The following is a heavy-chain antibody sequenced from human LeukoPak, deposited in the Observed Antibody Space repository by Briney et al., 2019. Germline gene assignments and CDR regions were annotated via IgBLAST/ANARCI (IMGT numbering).Heavy chain of an antibody. Sequence: SETLSLTCTVSGASISSYYWSWIRQVAGKGLEWIGRIYTSGTTDYNPSLKSRVTMSEDTSKTQFSLELRSVTAADTAVYFCARGSGYVDYWGQGTLVTVSS. CDR2: IYTSGTT. V-gene: IGHV4-4*07. CDR3: ARGSGYVDY. CDR1: GASISSYY. D-gene: IGHD3-10*01. J-gene: IGHJ4*02.